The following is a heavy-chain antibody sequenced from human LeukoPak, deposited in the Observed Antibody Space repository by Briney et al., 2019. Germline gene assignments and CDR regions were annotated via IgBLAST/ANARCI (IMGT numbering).Heavy chain of an antibody. Sequence: SQTLSLTCAVSGGSISSGGYPWTWIRQPPGKGLEWIGYIYHSGSTYYNPSLKSRVTISVDRSKDQFSLKLSSVTAADTAVYYCARENYGMDVWGQGTTVTVSS. CDR1: GGSISSGGYP. CDR2: IYHSGST. CDR3: ARENYGMDV. J-gene: IGHJ6*02. V-gene: IGHV4-30-2*01.